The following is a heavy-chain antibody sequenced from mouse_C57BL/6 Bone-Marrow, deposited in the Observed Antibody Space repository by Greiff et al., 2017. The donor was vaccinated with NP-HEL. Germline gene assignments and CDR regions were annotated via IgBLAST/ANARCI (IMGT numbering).Heavy chain of an antibody. CDR3: ARTYYYDSDFDD. V-gene: IGHV1-69*01. CDR1: GYTFTSYW. Sequence: VQLQQPGAELVMPGASVKLSCKASGYTFTSYWMHWVKQRPGQGLEWIGEIDPSDSYTNYNQKFKGKSTLTVDKSSSTAYMQLSSLTYEDSAVYYCARTYYYDSDFDDGGQGTTLTVSS. D-gene: IGHD2-4*01. J-gene: IGHJ2*01. CDR2: IDPSDSYT.